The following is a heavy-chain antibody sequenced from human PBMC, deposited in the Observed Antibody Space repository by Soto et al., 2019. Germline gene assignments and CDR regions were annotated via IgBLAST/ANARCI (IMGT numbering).Heavy chain of an antibody. CDR1: GFTFGDYA. Sequence: GSLRLSCTASGFTFGDYAMSWFRQAPGKGLEWVGFIRSKAYGGTTEYAASVKGRFTISRDDSKSIAYLQVNSLKTEDTAVYYCTSHDFWSGYVYYGMDVWGQGTTVTVSS. J-gene: IGHJ6*02. CDR3: TSHDFWSGYVYYGMDV. V-gene: IGHV3-49*03. CDR2: IRSKAYGGTT. D-gene: IGHD3-3*01.